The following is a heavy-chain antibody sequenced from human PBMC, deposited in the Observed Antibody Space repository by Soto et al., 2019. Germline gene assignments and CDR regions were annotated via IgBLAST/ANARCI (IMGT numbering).Heavy chain of an antibody. CDR2: IKEDGSEI. Sequence: GGSLRLSCAGSGFTFGRHWMTWVRQAPGKGLEWVANIKEDGSEIYYVDSVKGRFTISRDNAKNSLYLQMNSLRAEDTALYHCARPVLRYFDWPQVAFDIWGQGTMVTVSS. V-gene: IGHV3-7*03. CDR3: ARPVLRYFDWPQVAFDI. D-gene: IGHD3-9*01. J-gene: IGHJ3*02. CDR1: GFTFGRHW.